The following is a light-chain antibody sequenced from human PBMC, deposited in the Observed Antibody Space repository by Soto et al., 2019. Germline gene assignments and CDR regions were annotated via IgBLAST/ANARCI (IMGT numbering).Light chain of an antibody. CDR1: RSNIGNNF. CDR3: GTWDTRLSVGV. J-gene: IGLJ2*01. CDR2: DND. Sequence: QSGLTQPPSVSAAPGQKVTISCSGSRSNIGNNFVSWYQQFPGTAPKLLIYDNDKRPSGIPDRFSGSKSGTSATLGITGLQTGDEADYYCGTWDTRLSVGVFGGGTKLTVL. V-gene: IGLV1-51*01.